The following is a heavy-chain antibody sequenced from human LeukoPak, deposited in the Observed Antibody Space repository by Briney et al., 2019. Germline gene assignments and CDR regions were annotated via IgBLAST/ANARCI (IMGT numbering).Heavy chain of an antibody. D-gene: IGHD6-13*01. CDR2: ISSSSSYI. Sequence: GGSLRLSCAASGFTFSSYSMNWVRQAPGKGLEWVSSISSSSSYIYYADSVKGRFTISRDNAKNSLYLQMNSLRAEDTAVYYCARAFLAITAAATDYWGQGTLVTVSS. CDR3: ARAFLAITAAATDY. CDR1: GFTFSSYS. V-gene: IGHV3-21*01. J-gene: IGHJ4*02.